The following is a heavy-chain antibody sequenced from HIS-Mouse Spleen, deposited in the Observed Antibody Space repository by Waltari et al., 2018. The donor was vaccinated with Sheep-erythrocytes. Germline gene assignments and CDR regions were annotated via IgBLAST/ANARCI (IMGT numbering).Heavy chain of an antibody. CDR3: AKGGFGGNSNDAFDI. Sequence: GESGGGVVQPGRSLRLSCAASGFTFSSYGMHWVRQAPGKGLEWEAVISYDGSNKYYADSVKGRFTISRDNSKNTLYLQMNSLRAEDTAVYYCAKGGFGGNSNDAFDIWGQGTMVTVSS. J-gene: IGHJ3*02. D-gene: IGHD3-16*01. CDR1: GFTFSSYG. CDR2: ISYDGSNK. V-gene: IGHV3-30*18.